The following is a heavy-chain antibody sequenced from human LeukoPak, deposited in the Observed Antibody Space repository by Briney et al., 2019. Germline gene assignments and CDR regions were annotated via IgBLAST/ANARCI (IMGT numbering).Heavy chain of an antibody. J-gene: IGHJ4*02. CDR2: IRYDGSNK. V-gene: IGHV3-30*02. Sequence: PGGSLRLSCAASGFTFSSYGMHWVRQAPGKGLEWVAFIRYDGSNKYYTGSVEGRFTISRDNSKNTLYLQMNSLRAEDTAVYYCAKDGESYGTTGDYFDYWGQGTLVTVSS. CDR1: GFTFSSYG. D-gene: IGHD1-7*01. CDR3: AKDGESYGTTGDYFDY.